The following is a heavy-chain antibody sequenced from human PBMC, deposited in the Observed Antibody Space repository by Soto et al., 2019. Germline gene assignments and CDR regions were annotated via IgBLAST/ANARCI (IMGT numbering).Heavy chain of an antibody. CDR3: VKDWIGNKCSGDCCLAN. V-gene: IGHV3-23*01. CDR1: GFTFASYA. CDR2: ISSSGVST. Sequence: GGSLRLSCETSGFTFASYAMTWARQAPGKGLEWVSTISSSGVSTYYADSVKGRSTISRDSSKNTLYLQMNSLRAEDTAIYYCVKDWIGNKCSGDCCLANWGQGTLVTVSS. D-gene: IGHD2-15*01. J-gene: IGHJ4*02.